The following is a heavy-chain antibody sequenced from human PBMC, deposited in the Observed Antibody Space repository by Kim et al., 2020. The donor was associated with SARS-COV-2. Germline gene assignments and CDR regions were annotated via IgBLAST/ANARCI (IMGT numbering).Heavy chain of an antibody. J-gene: IGHJ6*02. CDR2: INHSGST. V-gene: IGHV4-34*01. Sequence: SETLSLTCAVYGGSFSGYYWSWIRQPPGKGLEWIGEINHSGSTNYNPSLKSRVTISVDTSKNQFSLKLSSVTAADTAVYYCARVPAAMSRYYYYGMDVWGQGTTVTVSS. D-gene: IGHD2-2*01. CDR3: ARVPAAMSRYYYYGMDV. CDR1: GGSFSGYY.